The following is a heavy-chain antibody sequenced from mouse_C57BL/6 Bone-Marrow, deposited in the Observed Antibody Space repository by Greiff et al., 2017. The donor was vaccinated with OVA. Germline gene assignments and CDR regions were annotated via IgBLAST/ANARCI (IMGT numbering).Heavy chain of an antibody. J-gene: IGHJ3*01. CDR1: GFTFSDYY. D-gene: IGHD2-4*01. V-gene: IGHV5-16*02. CDR3: ARRDYDGFAY. Sequence: DVKLVESEGGLVQPGSSMKLSCTASGFTFSDYYMAWVRQVPEKGLEWVANINYDGSSTYYLDSLKGRFIISRDNAKNILYLQMSSLKSEDTATYYCARRDYDGFAYWGQGTLVTVSA. CDR2: INYDGSST.